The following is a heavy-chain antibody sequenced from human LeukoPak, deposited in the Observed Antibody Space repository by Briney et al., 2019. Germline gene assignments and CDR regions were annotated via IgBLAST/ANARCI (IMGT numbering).Heavy chain of an antibody. CDR2: IGSGGTT. D-gene: IGHD6-13*01. Sequence: GGSLRLSCAASGFTFSSYTMSWVRQAPRKGLEWVSSIGSGGTTYYADPVKGRFTISRDNSKNTLYLQMTSLRAEDTAVYYCAKDGGSGNRQQLGYWGQGSLVTVSS. CDR1: GFTFSSYT. V-gene: IGHV3-23*01. CDR3: AKDGGSGNRQQLGY. J-gene: IGHJ4*02.